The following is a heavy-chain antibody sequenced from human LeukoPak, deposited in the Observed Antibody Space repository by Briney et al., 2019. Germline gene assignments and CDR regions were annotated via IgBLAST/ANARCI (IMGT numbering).Heavy chain of an antibody. V-gene: IGHV3-30-3*01. D-gene: IGHD3-3*01. Sequence: PGGSLRLSCAASGFTFSSYAMHWVRQAPGKGLEWVAVISYDGSNKYYADSVKGRFTISRDNSKNTLYLQMNSLRAEDTAVYYCARERYDFWSYYGMDVWGQGTTVTVSS. J-gene: IGHJ6*02. CDR2: ISYDGSNK. CDR1: GFTFSSYA. CDR3: ARERYDFWSYYGMDV.